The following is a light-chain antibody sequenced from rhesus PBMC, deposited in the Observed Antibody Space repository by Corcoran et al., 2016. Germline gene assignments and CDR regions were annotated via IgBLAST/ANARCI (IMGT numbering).Light chain of an antibody. J-gene: IGKJ4*01. CDR2: KAS. CDR1: ENVNNC. V-gene: IGKV1-74*01. CDR3: QHSYGSPLT. Sequence: DIQMTQSPSSLSASVGDRVTIPCRASENVNNCLHWYQQKPGKAPKLLIYKASTLQSGVPSRFSGSGSGTDFTLTISSLQPEDFATYYCQHSYGSPLTFGGGTKVELK.